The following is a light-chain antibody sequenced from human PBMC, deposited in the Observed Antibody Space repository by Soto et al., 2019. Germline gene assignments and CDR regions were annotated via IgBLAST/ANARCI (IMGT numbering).Light chain of an antibody. V-gene: IGKV3-15*01. J-gene: IGKJ1*01. CDR3: QRYNDWPPWT. Sequence: EIVMTQSPATLSVSPGERATLFCRASQNVGTSLAWYQQIPGQPPRLLIHGASIRATGVPARFTGSGSGTEFPLTISGLQSEDLAVYYCQRYNDWPPWTFGQRNKGEIK. CDR2: GAS. CDR1: QNVGTS.